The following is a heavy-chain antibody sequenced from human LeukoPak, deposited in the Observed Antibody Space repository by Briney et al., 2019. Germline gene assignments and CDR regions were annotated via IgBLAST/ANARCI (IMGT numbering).Heavy chain of an antibody. D-gene: IGHD4-11*01. Sequence: GGSLRLSCAASGFTFSDYYMSWIRQAPGKGLEWVSYISSSGSTIYYADSVKGRFTISRDNAKNSLYLQMTSLRAEDTAVYYCARVATVTTGQSHWFDPWGQGTLVTVSS. CDR1: GFTFSDYY. V-gene: IGHV3-11*01. J-gene: IGHJ5*02. CDR2: ISSSGSTI. CDR3: ARVATVTTGQSHWFDP.